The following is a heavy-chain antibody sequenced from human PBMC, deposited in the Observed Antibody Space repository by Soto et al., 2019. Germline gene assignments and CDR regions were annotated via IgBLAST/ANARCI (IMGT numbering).Heavy chain of an antibody. CDR2: IIPILGIA. D-gene: IGHD2-2*01. V-gene: IGHV1-69*02. Sequence: SVKVSCKASGGTFSSYTISWVRQAPGQGLEWMGRIIPILGIANYAQKFQGRVTITADKSTSTAYMELSSLRSEDTAVYYCAWIYCSSTSCYRSRPPYYYYYYMDXWGKGIKVTVS. CDR3: AWIYCSSTSCYRSRPPYYYYYYMDX. J-gene: IGHJ6*03. CDR1: GGTFSSYT.